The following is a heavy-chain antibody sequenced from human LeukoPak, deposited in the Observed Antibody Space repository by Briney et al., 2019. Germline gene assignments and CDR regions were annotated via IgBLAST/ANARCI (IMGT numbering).Heavy chain of an antibody. V-gene: IGHV3-23*01. J-gene: IGHJ4*02. CDR3: AKDWVRSLSYYDSSGDY. D-gene: IGHD3-22*01. Sequence: PGRSLRLSCAASGFTFSSYAMNWVRQAPGKGLEWVSAISCSGGSTYYADSVKGRFTISRDNSKNTLYLQMNSLRAEDTAVYYCAKDWVRSLSYYDSSGDYWGQGTLVTVSS. CDR1: GFTFSSYA. CDR2: ISCSGGST.